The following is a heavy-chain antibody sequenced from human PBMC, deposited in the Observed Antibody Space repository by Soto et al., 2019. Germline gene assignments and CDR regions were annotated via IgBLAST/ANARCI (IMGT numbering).Heavy chain of an antibody. J-gene: IGHJ6*02. CDR2: IYYRGST. V-gene: IGHV4-31*03. Sequence: QVQLQESGPGLVKPSQTLSLTCTVSGGSISSGGYYWSWIRQHPGKGLEWIGYIYYRGSTYYNPSLKSRVTLSVDTSKNRFSLKLSSVTAADTAVYYCARDYRASYPAYYYYGMDVWGQGTTVTVSS. CDR3: ARDYRASYPAYYYYGMDV. CDR1: GGSISSGGYY. D-gene: IGHD3-16*02.